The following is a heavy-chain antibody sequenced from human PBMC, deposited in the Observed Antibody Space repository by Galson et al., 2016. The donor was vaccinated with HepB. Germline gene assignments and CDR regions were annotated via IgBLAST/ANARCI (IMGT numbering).Heavy chain of an antibody. Sequence: SLRLSCAASGFIVSSNYINWVRQAPGKGLEWVPLINSGGSTYYADSVKGRFTSSRDNSKNTVYLQMNSLRVEDTAVYYCARDRQYSSSWPRRTYYYAMDVWGQGTTVTVSS. V-gene: IGHV3-66*01. D-gene: IGHD6-13*01. CDR3: ARDRQYSSSWPRRTYYYAMDV. J-gene: IGHJ6*02. CDR1: GFIVSSNY. CDR2: INSGGST.